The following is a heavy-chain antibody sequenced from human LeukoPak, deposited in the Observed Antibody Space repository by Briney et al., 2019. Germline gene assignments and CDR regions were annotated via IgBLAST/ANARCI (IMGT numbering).Heavy chain of an antibody. D-gene: IGHD6-13*01. Sequence: HPGGSLRLSCAASGFTFSSYAMHWVRQAPGKRLEWVAVISYDGSNKYYADSVKGRFTISRDNSKNTLYLQMNSLRAEDTAVYYCAKDRQWIAEDGFQHWGQGTLVTVSS. CDR3: AKDRQWIAEDGFQH. CDR1: GFTFSSYA. CDR2: ISYDGSNK. V-gene: IGHV3-30-3*01. J-gene: IGHJ1*01.